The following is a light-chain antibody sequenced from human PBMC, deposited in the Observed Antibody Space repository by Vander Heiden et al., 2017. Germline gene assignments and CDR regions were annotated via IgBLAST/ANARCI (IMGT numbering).Light chain of an antibody. CDR1: SSDVGSYNL. CDR2: EVT. V-gene: IGLV2-23*02. J-gene: IGLJ1*01. Sequence: QSALTQPASVSGSPGQSITISCTGTSSDVGSYNLVSWYQQRPGRAPKLMIYEVTKRPSGVSNRFSGSKAANTASLTIDGLQAEDEADYYCCSYAGSTSYVFGTGTKVNVL. CDR3: CSYAGSTSYV.